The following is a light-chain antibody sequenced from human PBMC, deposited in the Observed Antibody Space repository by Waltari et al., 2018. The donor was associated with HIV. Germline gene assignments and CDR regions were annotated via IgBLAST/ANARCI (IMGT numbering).Light chain of an antibody. CDR3: QQTYSTSIT. V-gene: IGKV1-39*01. Sequence: DIQMTQSPSSLSASVGDRVTITCRASQSISSYLNWYQQKPGKAPKLLIYAASSLQSGVPSRFRGSGSGTDFTLTISGLQPDDFATYSCQQTYSTSITFGQGTRLEIK. CDR2: AAS. CDR1: QSISSY. J-gene: IGKJ5*01.